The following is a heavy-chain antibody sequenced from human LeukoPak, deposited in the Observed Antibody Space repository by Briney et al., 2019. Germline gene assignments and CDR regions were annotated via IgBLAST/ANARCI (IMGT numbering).Heavy chain of an antibody. CDR1: GGSISSGSYY. CDR3: ARGVGDSSGYYLEGPFDY. CDR2: IYTSGST. V-gene: IGHV4-61*02. J-gene: IGHJ4*02. Sequence: PSETLSLTCTVSGGSISSGSYYWSWIRQPAGKGLEWIGRIYTSGSTNYNPSLKSRVTISVDTSKNQFSLKLSSVTAADTAVYYCARGVGDSSGYYLEGPFDYWGQGTLVTVSS. D-gene: IGHD3-22*01.